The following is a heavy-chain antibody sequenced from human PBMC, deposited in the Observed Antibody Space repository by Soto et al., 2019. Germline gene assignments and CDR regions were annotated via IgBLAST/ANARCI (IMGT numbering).Heavy chain of an antibody. CDR1: GGSFSGYY. CDR2: INHSGTT. D-gene: IGHD2-15*01. CDR3: ARGGYCSGGTCYWKGAWFDP. Sequence: PSETLSLTCAVYGGSFSGYYWTWIRQPPGKGLEWIGEINHSGTTNYNPSLRGRVTTSVDTSKNQFSLKLSSVTAADTAVYYCARGGYCSGGTCYWKGAWFDPWGQGTLVTVSS. J-gene: IGHJ5*02. V-gene: IGHV4-34*01.